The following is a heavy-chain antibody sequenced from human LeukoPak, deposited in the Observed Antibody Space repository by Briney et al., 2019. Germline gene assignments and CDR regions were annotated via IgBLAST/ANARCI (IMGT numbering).Heavy chain of an antibody. Sequence: PGGSLRLSCAASGFTFSDYFMGWIRQAPGKGLEWVSYITDNGRKTYYADSVKGRFTISRDNAKYSLYLQINRLRDEDTAVYYCARDGEVGVGRWFDPWGQGTLVTVSS. V-gene: IGHV3-11*04. CDR2: ITDNGRKT. CDR3: ARDGEVGVGRWFDP. D-gene: IGHD1-26*01. CDR1: GFTFSDYF. J-gene: IGHJ5*02.